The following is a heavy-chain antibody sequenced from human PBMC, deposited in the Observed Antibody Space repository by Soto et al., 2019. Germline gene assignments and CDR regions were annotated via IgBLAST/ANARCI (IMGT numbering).Heavy chain of an antibody. CDR3: ARALYSSGLDY. V-gene: IGHV4-59*01. J-gene: IGHJ4*02. CDR2: IYYSGST. Sequence: LSLTCTVSGGSISSYYWSWIRQPPGKGLEWIGYIYYSGSTNYNPPLKSRVTISVDTSKNQFSLKLSSVTAADTAVYYCARALYSSGLDYWGQGTLVTVTS. D-gene: IGHD6-19*01. CDR1: GGSISSYY.